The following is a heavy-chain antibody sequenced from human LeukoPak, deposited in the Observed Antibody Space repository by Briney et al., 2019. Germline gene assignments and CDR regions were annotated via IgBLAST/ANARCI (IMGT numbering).Heavy chain of an antibody. V-gene: IGHV3-74*01. D-gene: IGHD5-24*01. CDR3: SRDGRLDGYNGIVDN. CDR1: GFTFSNYW. J-gene: IGHJ4*02. Sequence: GGSLRLSWAASGFTFSNYWMHWVRQAPGKGLVWVSSIKSNGRTTSYADSVKGRFTISRDNAKNTLYLQMNSLRVEDTAVYYCSRDGRLDGYNGIVDNWGQGTLVTVSS. CDR2: IKSNGRTT.